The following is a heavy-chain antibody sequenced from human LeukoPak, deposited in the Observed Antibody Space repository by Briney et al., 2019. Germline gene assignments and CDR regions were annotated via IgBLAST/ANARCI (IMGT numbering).Heavy chain of an antibody. V-gene: IGHV4-4*07. CDR1: GGSISSYY. D-gene: IGHD6-19*01. CDR3: ARDPTRHSSGWYAGGYAFDI. CDR2: IYTSGST. Sequence: SETLSLTCTVSGGSISSYYWSWIQQPAGKGLEWIGRIYTSGSTNYNPSLKSRVTMSVDTSKNQFSLKLSSVTAADTAVYYCARDPTRHSSGWYAGGYAFDIWGQGAMVTVSS. J-gene: IGHJ3*02.